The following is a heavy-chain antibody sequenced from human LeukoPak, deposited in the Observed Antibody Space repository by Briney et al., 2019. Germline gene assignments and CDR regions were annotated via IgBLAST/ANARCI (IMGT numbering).Heavy chain of an antibody. V-gene: IGHV3-66*01. CDR2: IYSGGST. CDR3: ARDGKGGMVRGVIITTWFDP. D-gene: IGHD3-10*01. Sequence: GGSLRLSCAASGFTVSSNYMSWVRQAPGKGLEWVSVIYSGGSTYYADSVKGRFTISRDNSKNTLYLQMNSLRAEDTAVYYCARDGKGGMVRGVIITTWFDPWGQGTLVTVSS. J-gene: IGHJ5*02. CDR1: GFTVSSNY.